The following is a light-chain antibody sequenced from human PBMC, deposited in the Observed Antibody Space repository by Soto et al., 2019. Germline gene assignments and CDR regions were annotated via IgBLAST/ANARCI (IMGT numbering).Light chain of an antibody. CDR3: SSYTTSSFYV. CDR1: NCDIGGYNY. Sequence: QPLLTQPASVSGSPGQSITISCTGTNCDIGGYNYVSWYQQHPGNAPKLMVFDVSDRPSGVSNRFSGSKSGNTASLTISGLQAEDEADYYCSSYTTSSFYVFGTGTKVTVL. V-gene: IGLV2-14*03. J-gene: IGLJ1*01. CDR2: DVS.